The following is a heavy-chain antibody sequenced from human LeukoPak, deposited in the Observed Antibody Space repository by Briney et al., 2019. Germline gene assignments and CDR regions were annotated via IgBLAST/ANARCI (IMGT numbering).Heavy chain of an antibody. CDR2: INPSGGST. CDR1: GYTFNSYG. CDR3: AREFGDLGSL. D-gene: IGHD3-10*01. J-gene: IGHJ4*02. Sequence: GASVKVSCKASGYTFNSYGISWVRQAPGQGLEWMGIINPSGGSTSYAQKFQGRVTMTRDMSTSTVYMELSSLRSEDTAVYYCAREFGDLGSLWGQGTLVTVSS. V-gene: IGHV1-46*02.